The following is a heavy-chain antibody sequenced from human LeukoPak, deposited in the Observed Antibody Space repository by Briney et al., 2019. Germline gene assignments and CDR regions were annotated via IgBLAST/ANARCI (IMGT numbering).Heavy chain of an antibody. V-gene: IGHV3-23*01. J-gene: IGHJ4*02. Sequence: GGSLRLSCAVSGITLSNYGMSWVRQAPGKGLEWVAGISDSGGSTNYADSVKGRFTISGDNPKNTLYLQMNSLRAEDTAVYFCAKRGVVIRVILVGFHKEAYYFDSWGQGALVTVSS. CDR1: GITLSNYG. D-gene: IGHD3-22*01. CDR3: AKRGVVIRVILVGFHKEAYYFDS. CDR2: ISDSGGST.